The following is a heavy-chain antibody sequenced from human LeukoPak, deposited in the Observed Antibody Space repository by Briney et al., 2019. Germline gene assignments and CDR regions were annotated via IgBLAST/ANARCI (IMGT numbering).Heavy chain of an antibody. CDR2: FDPEDGET. CDR1: GYTLTELS. Sequence: ASVKVSCKVSGYTLTELSMHWVRQAPGKGLEWMGGFDPEDGETVYAQKFQGRVTITADESTSTAYMELSSLRSEDTAVYYCARESIASDYSNSHVIYYYGMDVWGQGTTATVSS. V-gene: IGHV1-24*01. CDR3: ARESIASDYSNSHVIYYYGMDV. J-gene: IGHJ6*02. D-gene: IGHD4-11*01.